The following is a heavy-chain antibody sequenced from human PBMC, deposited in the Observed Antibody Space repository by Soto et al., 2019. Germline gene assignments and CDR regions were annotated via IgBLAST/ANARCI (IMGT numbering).Heavy chain of an antibody. CDR2: ISGSGEST. D-gene: IGHD3-10*01. J-gene: IGHJ4*02. CDR3: AKRREGGYYIFDY. CDR1: GFTFSSFA. Sequence: GGSLRLSCAASGFTFSSFAMSWVRQAPGKGLEWVSSISGSGESTYYADSVKGRLSISRDNSKNTLYLQMNSLRAEDTAVYYCAKRREGGYYIFDYWGQGTPVTVSS. V-gene: IGHV3-23*01.